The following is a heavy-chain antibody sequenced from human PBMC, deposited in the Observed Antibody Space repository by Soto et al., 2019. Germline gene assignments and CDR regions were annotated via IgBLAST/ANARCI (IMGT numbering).Heavy chain of an antibody. CDR2: IYYSGST. CDR1: GGSISSSSYY. Sequence: SETLSLTCTVSGGSISSSSYYWGWIRQPPGKGLEWIGSIYYSGSTYYNPSLKSRVTISVDTSKNQFSLKLSSVTAADTAVYYCARHEVATSWFDPWGQGTLVTVSS. J-gene: IGHJ5*02. V-gene: IGHV4-39*01. CDR3: ARHEVATSWFDP. D-gene: IGHD5-12*01.